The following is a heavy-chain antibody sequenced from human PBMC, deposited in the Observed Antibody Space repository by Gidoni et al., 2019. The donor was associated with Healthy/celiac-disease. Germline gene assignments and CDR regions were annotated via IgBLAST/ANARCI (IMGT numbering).Heavy chain of an antibody. CDR2: ISYDGSNK. V-gene: IGHV3-30-3*01. Sequence: QVQLVESGGGVVQPGRSLRLSCAASGFTFSSYAMHWVRQAPGKGLEWVAVISYDGSNKYYAESVKGRFTISRDNSKNTLYLQMNSLRAEDTAVYYCARDFSRRPGWAFDPWGQGTLVTVSS. J-gene: IGHJ5*02. CDR3: ARDFSRRPGWAFDP. CDR1: GFTFSSYA. D-gene: IGHD1-26*01.